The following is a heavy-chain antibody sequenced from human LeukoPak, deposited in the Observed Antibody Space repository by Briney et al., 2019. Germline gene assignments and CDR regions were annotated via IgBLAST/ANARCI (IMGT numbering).Heavy chain of an antibody. CDR3: ARDSSDILTGYYHF. J-gene: IGHJ4*02. CDR1: GYTFTSYG. D-gene: IGHD3-9*01. CDR2: INPNSGRT. V-gene: IGHV1-2*02. Sequence: GASVKVSCKASGYTFTSYGISWVRQAPGQGLEWMGWINPNSGRTNHAPKFQGRVTLTTDTSITTAYMELSSLISGDTALYYCARDSSDILTGYYHFWGQGTLVTVSS.